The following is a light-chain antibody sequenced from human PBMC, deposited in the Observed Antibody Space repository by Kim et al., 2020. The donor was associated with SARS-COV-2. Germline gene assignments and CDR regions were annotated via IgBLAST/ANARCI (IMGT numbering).Light chain of an antibody. CDR3: LQHNGYPRT. CDR1: KDISNY. J-gene: IGKJ4*01. V-gene: IGKV1-17*03. CDR2: GAS. Sequence: ASVGDRVTITCRASKDISNYLAWFQQKPGKVPKRLIYGASRLESGVPSRFSGSRSGTEFTLTISSLQPEDFATYYCLQHNGYPRTFGGGTKVDIK.